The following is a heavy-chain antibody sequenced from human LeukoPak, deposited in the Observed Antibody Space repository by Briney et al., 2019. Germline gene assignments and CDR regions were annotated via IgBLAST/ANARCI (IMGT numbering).Heavy chain of an antibody. V-gene: IGHV4-4*09. Sequence: SETLSLTCTVSGSISGYYWSWIRQPPGKGLEWIGYVYTSGSTNYNPSLESRVTISVDTSKNQFSLDLSSVTAADTAVYYCARQKCTSASCLTKNAFDIWGQGTMVTVSS. CDR1: GSISGYY. CDR3: ARQKCTSASCLTKNAFDI. CDR2: VYTSGST. D-gene: IGHD2-2*01. J-gene: IGHJ3*02.